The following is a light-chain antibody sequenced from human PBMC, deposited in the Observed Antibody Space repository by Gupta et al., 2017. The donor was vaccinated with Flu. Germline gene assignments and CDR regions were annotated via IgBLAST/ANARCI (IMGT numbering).Light chain of an antibody. CDR1: QSISSW. V-gene: IGKV1-5*03. Sequence: DIQMTQSPSTLSASVGDRVTITCRASQSISSWMAWYQQKPGRAPKLLIYKASTVESGVPARFSGSGSETEFTLTISSRQPDDFATYYCQHKNSSPFTFGHGTKVEIK. CDR2: KAS. CDR3: QHKNSSPFT. J-gene: IGKJ3*01.